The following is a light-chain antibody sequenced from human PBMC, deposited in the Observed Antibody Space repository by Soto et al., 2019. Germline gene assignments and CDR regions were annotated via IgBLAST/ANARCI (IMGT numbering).Light chain of an antibody. CDR3: NSYTIAGTYV. V-gene: IGLV2-18*02. CDR2: EGN. Sequence: QSALTQPPSVSGSPGQSVTISCTGTSSDVGSYNGVSWYQQPPGTAPKLIIYEGNTRPSGVPDRFSGSKSGNSASLTISGLQAEDEADYYCNSYTIAGTYVFGTGTKLTVL. CDR1: SSDVGSYNG. J-gene: IGLJ1*01.